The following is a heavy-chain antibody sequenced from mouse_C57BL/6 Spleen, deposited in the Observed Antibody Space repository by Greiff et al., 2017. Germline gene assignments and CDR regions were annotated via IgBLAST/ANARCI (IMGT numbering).Heavy chain of an antibody. V-gene: IGHV5-17*01. CDR1: GFTFSDYG. Sequence: EVQVVASGGGLVKPGGSLKLSCAASGFTFSDYGMHWVRQAPEKGLEWVAYISSGSSTIYYADTVKGRFTISRDNAKNTLFLQMTSLRSEDTAMYYCARGIWGAWFAYWGQGTLVTVSA. CDR2: ISSGSSTI. CDR3: ARGIWGAWFAY. D-gene: IGHD4-1*01. J-gene: IGHJ3*01.